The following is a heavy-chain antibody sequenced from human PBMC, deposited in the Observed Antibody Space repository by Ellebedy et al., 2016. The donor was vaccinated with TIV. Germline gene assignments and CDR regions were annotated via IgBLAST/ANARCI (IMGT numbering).Heavy chain of an antibody. CDR1: GVSISSSSDY. V-gene: IGHV4-39*07. D-gene: IGHD4-17*01. J-gene: IGHJ2*01. CDR3: ARDSDGDYTSFDL. CDR2: VDYSGRA. Sequence: MPSETLSLTCSVSGVSISSSSDYWGWIRQPPGKGLEWIGSVDYSGRAYNNPSPKSRVTSSVDTSKNQFSLKLTSVTAADTAVYFCARDSDGDYTSFDLWGRGALVIVSS.